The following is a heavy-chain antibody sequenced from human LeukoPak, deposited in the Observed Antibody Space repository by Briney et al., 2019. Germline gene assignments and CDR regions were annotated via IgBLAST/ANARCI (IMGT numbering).Heavy chain of an antibody. CDR2: INPNSGGT. CDR1: GYTFTDYY. V-gene: IGHV1-2*02. Sequence: ASVKVSCKASGYTFTDYYMHWARQAPGQGLEWMGWINPNSGGTNYAQKFQGRVTITADESTSTAYMELSSLRSEGTAVYYCAREGSSGYDWGLIDYWGQGTLVTVSS. J-gene: IGHJ4*02. CDR3: AREGSSGYDWGLIDY. D-gene: IGHD5-12*01.